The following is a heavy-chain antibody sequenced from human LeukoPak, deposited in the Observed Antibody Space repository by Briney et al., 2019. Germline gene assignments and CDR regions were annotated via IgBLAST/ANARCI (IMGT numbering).Heavy chain of an antibody. Sequence: KASETLSLTCAVYGGSFSGYYWNWIRQPPEKGLEWIGETNHSGRTNYNPSLKSRVTISVDTSKKQFSLKLSSVTAADTAVYYCARGVDYYGVWGQGTLVTVSS. CDR3: ARGVDYYGV. CDR2: TNHSGRT. CDR1: GGSFSGYY. D-gene: IGHD3-10*01. J-gene: IGHJ4*02. V-gene: IGHV4-34*01.